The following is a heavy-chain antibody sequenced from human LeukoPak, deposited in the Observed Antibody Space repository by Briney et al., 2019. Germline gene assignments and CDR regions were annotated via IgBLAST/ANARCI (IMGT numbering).Heavy chain of an antibody. CDR1: GFTVSSNY. D-gene: IGHD2-15*01. Sequence: GGSLRLSCAASGFTVSSNYMSWVRQAPGKGLEWVSVIYSGGSTYYADSVKGRFTISRDNSKSTLYLQMNSLRAEDTAVYYCARDSLVVVAATRLDYYYGMDVWGQGTTVTVSS. CDR2: IYSGGST. CDR3: ARDSLVVVAATRLDYYYGMDV. V-gene: IGHV3-53*01. J-gene: IGHJ6*02.